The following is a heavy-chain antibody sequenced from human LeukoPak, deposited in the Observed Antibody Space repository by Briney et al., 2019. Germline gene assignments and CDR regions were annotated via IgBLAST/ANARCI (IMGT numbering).Heavy chain of an antibody. V-gene: IGHV4-34*01. Sequence: SETLSLTCAVYGGSFSGYYWNWIRQPPGKGLEWIGEINHSGSTNYNPSLKSRVTISVDTSKNQFSLKLSSMTAADTAVYYCARGQDFWSGYNYWGQGTLVTVSS. CDR3: ARGQDFWSGYNY. D-gene: IGHD3-3*01. J-gene: IGHJ4*02. CDR1: GGSFSGYY. CDR2: INHSGST.